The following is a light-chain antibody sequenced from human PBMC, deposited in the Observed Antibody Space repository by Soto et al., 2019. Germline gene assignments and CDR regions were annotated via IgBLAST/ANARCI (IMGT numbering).Light chain of an antibody. CDR3: QQADSFPLT. Sequence: EIQMTQSPSSLSASVGDRVIITCRASQYISSWLAWYQQKPEEAPKLLIYAASTLQRGVPSRFSGSGSGTEFTLTISSLQPEDFATYYCQQADSFPLTFGGGTKVEIK. CDR1: QYISSW. J-gene: IGKJ4*01. CDR2: AAS. V-gene: IGKV1D-12*01.